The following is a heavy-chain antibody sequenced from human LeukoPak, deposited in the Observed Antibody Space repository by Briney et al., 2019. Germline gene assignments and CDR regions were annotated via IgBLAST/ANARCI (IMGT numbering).Heavy chain of an antibody. CDR3: ARYGVYGDYDY. CDR2: IYYTGST. J-gene: IGHJ4*02. Sequence: PSETLSLNCTVSGGSISGSSWSWIRQPTGKALDWIGGIYYTGSTSYNLSLKSRVTMSVDTSKNQFSLQVRSVTAADTAVYYCARYGVYGDYDYWGQGTLVTVSS. D-gene: IGHD4-17*01. V-gene: IGHV4-59*12. CDR1: GGSISGSS.